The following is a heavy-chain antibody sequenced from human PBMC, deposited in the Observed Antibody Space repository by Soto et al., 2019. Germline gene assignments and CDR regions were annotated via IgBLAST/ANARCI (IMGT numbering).Heavy chain of an antibody. CDR1: GGTFSSYT. V-gene: IGHV1-69*08. Sequence: QVQLVQSGAEVKKPGSSVKVSCKASGGTFSSYTISWVRQAPGQGLEWMGRIIPILGIANYAQKFQGRVTITADKSTSTAYMELSSLRSEDTAVYYRARDGVRYWYFDLWGRGTLVTVSS. CDR3: ARDGVRYWYFDL. D-gene: IGHD3-3*01. CDR2: IIPILGIA. J-gene: IGHJ2*01.